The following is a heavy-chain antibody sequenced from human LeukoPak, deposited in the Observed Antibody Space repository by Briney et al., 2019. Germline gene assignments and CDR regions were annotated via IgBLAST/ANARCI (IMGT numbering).Heavy chain of an antibody. Sequence: PGGSLRLSCAASGFTFSSYAMSWVRQAPGKGLEWVSAISGSGGSTYYADSVKGRFTISRDNSKHTLYLQMNSLRAEDTAVYYCAKGRRGVGYFAAVYFDYWGQGTLVTVSS. CDR3: AKGRRGVGYFAAVYFDY. CDR2: ISGSGGST. J-gene: IGHJ4*02. CDR1: GFTFSSYA. V-gene: IGHV3-23*01. D-gene: IGHD3-9*01.